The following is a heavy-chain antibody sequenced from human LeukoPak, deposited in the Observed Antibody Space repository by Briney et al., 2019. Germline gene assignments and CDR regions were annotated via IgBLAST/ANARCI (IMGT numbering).Heavy chain of an antibody. V-gene: IGHV4-59*01. CDR3: ARDSGAGYSTSWYIDY. D-gene: IGHD6-13*01. CDR1: GGSISNYY. CDR2: VYYSGRT. Sequence: PSETLSLTCSVSGGSISNYYWSWIRQPPGKGLEWIGYVYYSGRTNYNSSLKSRITISVDTSKSQFSLKLSSVTAADTAVYFCARDSGAGYSTSWYIDYWGQGTLVTVSS. J-gene: IGHJ4*02.